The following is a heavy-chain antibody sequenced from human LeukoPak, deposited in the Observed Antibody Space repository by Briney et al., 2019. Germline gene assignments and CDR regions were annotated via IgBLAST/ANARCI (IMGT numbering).Heavy chain of an antibody. CDR3: TPSIAVAGSLDY. J-gene: IGHJ4*02. V-gene: IGHV3-15*01. D-gene: IGHD6-19*01. CDR1: GFTFSNAW. Sequence: PRGSLRLSCTASGFTFSNAWMSWVRQAPGKGLEWVGRINSKTDGGTTDYAAPVKGRFTISRDDSKNTLNLQMNSLKTEDTAVYYCTPSIAVAGSLDYWGQGTLVTVSS. CDR2: INSKTDGGTT.